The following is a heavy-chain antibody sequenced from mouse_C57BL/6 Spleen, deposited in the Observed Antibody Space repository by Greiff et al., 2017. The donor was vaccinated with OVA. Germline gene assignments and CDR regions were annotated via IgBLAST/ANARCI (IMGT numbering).Heavy chain of an antibody. D-gene: IGHD5-1*01. V-gene: IGHV1-50*01. Sequence: QVQLQQPGAELVKPGASVKLSCKASGYTFTSYWMQWVKQRPGQGLELIGEIDPSDSYTNYNLKFKGKATLTVDTSSSTAYMQLSSLTSEDSAVYYCARERRREYDFDYWGQGTTLTVSS. CDR1: GYTFTSYW. J-gene: IGHJ2*01. CDR2: IDPSDSYT. CDR3: ARERRREYDFDY.